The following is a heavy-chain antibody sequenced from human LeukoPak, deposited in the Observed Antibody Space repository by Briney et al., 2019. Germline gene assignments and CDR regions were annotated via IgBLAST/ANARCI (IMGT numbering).Heavy chain of an antibody. J-gene: IGHJ4*02. V-gene: IGHV3-33*08. D-gene: IGHD3-22*01. CDR1: GFTFTT. Sequence: AGGSLRLSCTASGFTFTTWVRQAPGKGLEWVAVIWYDGSNKYYADSVKGRFTISRDNSKNTLYLQMNSLRAEDTAVYYCARDSRYYYDSSPYDYWGQGTLVTVSS. CDR2: IWYDGSNK. CDR3: ARDSRYYYDSSPYDY.